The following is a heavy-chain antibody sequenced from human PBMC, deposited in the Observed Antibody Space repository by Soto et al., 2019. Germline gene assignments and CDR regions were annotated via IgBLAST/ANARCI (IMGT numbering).Heavy chain of an antibody. V-gene: IGHV1-18*01. CDR2: ISAYNGNT. CDR1: GYTFTSYG. D-gene: IGHD6-13*01. CDR3: ARAFPAYSSSWYFDY. J-gene: IGHJ4*02. Sequence: ASVKVSCKASGYTFTSYGISWVRQAPGQGLEWMGWISAYNGNTNYAQKLQGRVTMTTDTSTSTAYMELRSLRSDDTAVYYCARAFPAYSSSWYFDYWGQGTLVTVSS.